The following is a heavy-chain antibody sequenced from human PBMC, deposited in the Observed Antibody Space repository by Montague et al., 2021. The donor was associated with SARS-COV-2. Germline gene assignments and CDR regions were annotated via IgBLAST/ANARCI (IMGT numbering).Heavy chain of an antibody. J-gene: IGHJ4*02. CDR2: ISYDGSSK. CDR3: ARDNYDYVWGSYRYIY. V-gene: IGHV3-30*04. Sequence: SLRLPCAASGFTFSSYAMHWVRQAPGKGLEWVAVISYDGSSKYYADSVKGRFTISRDNSKNTLYLQMNSLRAEDTAVYYCARDNYDYVWGSYRYIYWGQGTLVTVSS. D-gene: IGHD3-16*02. CDR1: GFTFSSYA.